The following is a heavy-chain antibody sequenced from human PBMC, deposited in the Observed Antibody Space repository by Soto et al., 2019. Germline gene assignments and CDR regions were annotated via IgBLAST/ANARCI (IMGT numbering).Heavy chain of an antibody. Sequence: QVQLVESGGGLVKPGGSLRLSCAASGFSFGDYYMSWIRQAPGRGLEWISYISGTGRTIDYANSVKGRFTISRDNADKSLYLQMTRLGAEDTAIYYCARAPSDQESFDLWGQGTLVTVSS. CDR2: ISGTGRTI. J-gene: IGHJ5*02. CDR1: GFSFGDYY. CDR3: ARAPSDQESFDL. D-gene: IGHD2-2*01. V-gene: IGHV3-11*01.